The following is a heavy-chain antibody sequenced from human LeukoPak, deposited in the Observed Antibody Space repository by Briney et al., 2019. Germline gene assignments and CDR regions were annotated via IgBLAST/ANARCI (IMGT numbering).Heavy chain of an antibody. J-gene: IGHJ4*02. CDR2: VNPKSGNT. CDR1: GYSFTSYD. D-gene: IGHD2-8*01. Sequence: GASVKVSCNASGYSFTSYDIKRERQAPGLGLEWIGWVNPKSGNTGYKQKFQARVTITRDTSIRAAYMELSSLTSDDTAVYFCARGLPLGYCTYGVCYPPKHFDFWGQGTLVTVSS. CDR3: ARGLPLGYCTYGVCYPPKHFDF. V-gene: IGHV1-8*03.